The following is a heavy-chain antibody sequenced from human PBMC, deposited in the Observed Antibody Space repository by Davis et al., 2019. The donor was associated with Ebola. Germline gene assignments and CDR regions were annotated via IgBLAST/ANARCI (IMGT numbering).Heavy chain of an antibody. CDR2: ISGSGGST. V-gene: IGHV3-23*01. CDR1: GFTFSSYA. Sequence: GESLKISCAASGFTFSSYAMSWVRQAPGKGLEWVSAISGSGGSTYYADSVKGRFTISRDNSKNTLYLQMNSLRAEDTAVYYCAKASRDFWNPGYFDYWGQGTLVTVSS. D-gene: IGHD3/OR15-3a*01. CDR3: AKASRDFWNPGYFDY. J-gene: IGHJ4*02.